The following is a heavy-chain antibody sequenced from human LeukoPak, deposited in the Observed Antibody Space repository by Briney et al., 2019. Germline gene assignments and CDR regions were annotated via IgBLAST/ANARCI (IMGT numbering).Heavy chain of an antibody. CDR3: ARRLTQYDCFDP. Sequence: SQTLSLTCAISGDSVSINSVTWNWIRQSPSRGLEWLGRTYYRSTWYNDYAVSVRGRITVNPDTSKNQFSLHLNSVTPEDTAVYYCARRLTQYDCFDPWGQGILVTVSS. D-gene: IGHD2-2*01. CDR1: GDSVSINSVT. J-gene: IGHJ5*02. CDR2: TYYRSTWYN. V-gene: IGHV6-1*01.